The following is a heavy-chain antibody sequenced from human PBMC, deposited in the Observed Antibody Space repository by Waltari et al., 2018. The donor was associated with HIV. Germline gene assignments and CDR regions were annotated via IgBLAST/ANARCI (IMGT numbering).Heavy chain of an antibody. J-gene: IGHJ4*02. Sequence: QGQLVESGGGVVQPGKSLRLSCAASGFSFSYVDMHWVCQAPGKGLDWVALISYDGSKTTYADSVKGRFTISRDNSKNTLFLQIHSLTTDDTAVYYCAKDPRGYTYTGDYWGQGTQVTVSS. V-gene: IGHV3-30*18. CDR1: GFSFSYVD. CDR2: ISYDGSKT. D-gene: IGHD5-18*01. CDR3: AKDPRGYTYTGDY.